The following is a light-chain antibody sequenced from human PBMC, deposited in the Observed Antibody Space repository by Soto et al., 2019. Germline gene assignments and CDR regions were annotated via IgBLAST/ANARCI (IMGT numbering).Light chain of an antibody. V-gene: IGKV3-15*01. CDR2: GAS. CDR1: QSVDGY. CDR3: QQYHKWPPIT. J-gene: IGKJ5*01. Sequence: VVMTQSPGTLSVSLGESATLSCRASQSVDGYLAWYQQKPGQAPRLLIYGASTRATGVTARFRGGGSGTEFTLTISSLQSEDSAVYYCQQYHKWPPITFGQGTRLGL.